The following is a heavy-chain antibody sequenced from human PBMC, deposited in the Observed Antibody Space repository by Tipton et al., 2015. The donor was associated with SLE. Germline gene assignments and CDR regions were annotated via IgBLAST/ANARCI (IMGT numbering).Heavy chain of an antibody. J-gene: IGHJ6*03. D-gene: IGHD1-26*01. CDR3: ARGPGMERSCYCYYYLDV. V-gene: IGHV4-61*09. CDR2: IYDSGST. Sequence: TLSLTCTVSGDSISSGRHYWSWIRQPAGKGLEWIGHIYDSGSTSYNPSLKSRLTISEDTSKQQFSLRLSSVTAADTAVYYCARGPGMERSCYCYYYLDVWGRGTTVPVSS. CDR1: GDSISSGRHY.